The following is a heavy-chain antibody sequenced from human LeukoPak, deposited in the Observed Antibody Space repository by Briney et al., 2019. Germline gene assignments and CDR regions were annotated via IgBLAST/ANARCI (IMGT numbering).Heavy chain of an antibody. D-gene: IGHD2-15*01. Sequence: PGRSLRLSCAASGFTFSGYGMHWVRQAPGKGLEWVAVISYDGSHKYYADCVKGRFTISRDSSKNTLYLQMNSLRAEDTAVYYCARVMGCSGGSCYYGSFDYWGQGTLVTVSS. CDR2: ISYDGSHK. J-gene: IGHJ4*02. CDR1: GFTFSGYG. V-gene: IGHV3-30*03. CDR3: ARVMGCSGGSCYYGSFDY.